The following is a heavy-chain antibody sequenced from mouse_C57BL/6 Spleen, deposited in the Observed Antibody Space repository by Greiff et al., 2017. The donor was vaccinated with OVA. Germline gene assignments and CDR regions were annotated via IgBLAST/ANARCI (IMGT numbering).Heavy chain of an antibody. CDR1: GFTFTDYY. CDR3: ATHYYGSSSLYWYFDV. D-gene: IGHD1-1*01. V-gene: IGHV7-3*01. J-gene: IGHJ1*03. Sequence: EVKLMESGGGLVQPGGSLSLSCAASGFTFTDYYMSWVRQPPGKALEWLGFIRNKANGYTTEYSASVKGRFTISRDNSQSILYLQMNALRAEDSATYYCATHYYGSSSLYWYFDVWGTGTTVTVSS. CDR2: IRNKANGYTT.